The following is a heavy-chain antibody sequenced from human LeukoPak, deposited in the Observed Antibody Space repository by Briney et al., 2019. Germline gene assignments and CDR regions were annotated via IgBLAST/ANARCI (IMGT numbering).Heavy chain of an antibody. CDR1: GFIFSSYW. V-gene: IGHV3-7*01. CDR2: MYQDGSEK. Sequence: PGRSLRLSCAASGFIFSSYWVTWVRQAPGKGLEWVANMYQDGSEKYYVNSVKGRFTISRDNAKNSLYLQMNSLRAEDTAIYYCAREDDWNYEDYWGQGTLVTVSS. CDR3: AREDDWNYEDY. D-gene: IGHD1-7*01. J-gene: IGHJ4*02.